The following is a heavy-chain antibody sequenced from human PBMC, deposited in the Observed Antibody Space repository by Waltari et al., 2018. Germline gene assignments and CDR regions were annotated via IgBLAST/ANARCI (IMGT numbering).Heavy chain of an antibody. CDR2: IYTSGST. J-gene: IGHJ6*03. CDR3: ARGESSNYYYYMDV. CDR1: GGSISSYY. V-gene: IGHV4-4*07. D-gene: IGHD6-6*01. Sequence: QVQLQESGPGLVKPSETLSLTCTVSGGSISSYYWRWIRQPAGKGLEWIGRIYTSGSTNYNPSLKSRVTMSVDTSKNQFSLKLSSVTAADTAVYYCARGESSNYYYYMDVWGKGTTVTVSS.